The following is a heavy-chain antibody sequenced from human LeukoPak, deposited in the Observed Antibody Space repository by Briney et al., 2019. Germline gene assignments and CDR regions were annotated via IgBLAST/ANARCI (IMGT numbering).Heavy chain of an antibody. V-gene: IGHV3-74*01. CDR1: GFTFSSYS. CDR3: ADENGDGGGWS. Sequence: GGSLRLSCAASGFTFSSYSMNWVRQAPGKGLVWVSRINSDGSSTSYADSVKGRFTISRDNSKNTLYLQMNSLRAEDTAVYYCADENGDGGGWSWGQGTLVTVSS. J-gene: IGHJ4*02. D-gene: IGHD2-15*01. CDR2: INSDGSST.